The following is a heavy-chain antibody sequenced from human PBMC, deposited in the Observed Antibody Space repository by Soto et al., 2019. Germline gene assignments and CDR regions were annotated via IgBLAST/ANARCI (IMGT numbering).Heavy chain of an antibody. V-gene: IGHV3-48*01. J-gene: IGHJ2*01. CDR2: ISSSSSTI. Sequence: EVQLVEAGGGLVQPGGSLGLSCAASGFTFSSYSMNWVRQAPGKGLEWVSDISSSSSTIHYADSVKGRFTISRDNAKNSLYLQMNSLRAEDTAVYYCARIAVAGHYWYFDLWGRGTLVTVSS. CDR3: ARIAVAGHYWYFDL. D-gene: IGHD6-19*01. CDR1: GFTFSSYS.